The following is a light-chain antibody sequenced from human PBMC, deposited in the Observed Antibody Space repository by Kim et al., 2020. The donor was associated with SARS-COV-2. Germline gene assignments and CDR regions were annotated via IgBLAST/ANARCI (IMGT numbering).Light chain of an antibody. V-gene: IGKV3-15*01. J-gene: IGKJ1*01. CDR3: QQYNNWPGT. CDR1: QSVSSN. Sequence: EIVMTQSPGTLSVSPGERVTLSCRASQSVSSNLAWYQQKPGQAPRLLVYGTSTRAPGVPDRFSGSGSGTEFTLTINSLQSDDFAVYHCQQYNNWPGTFGQGTKVDIK. CDR2: GTS.